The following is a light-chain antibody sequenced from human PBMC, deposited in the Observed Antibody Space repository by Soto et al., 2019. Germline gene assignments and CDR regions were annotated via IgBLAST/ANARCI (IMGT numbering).Light chain of an antibody. CDR2: GNS. CDR3: QSYSSSPSANFV. J-gene: IGLJ1*01. Sequence: QSVLTQPPSVSGAPGQRVTISCTGSSSNIGAGYDVHWYQQLPGTAPKLLIYGNSNRPSGVPDRFSGSKSGTSASLAITGLRAEDEADYYCQSYSSSPSANFVFGTGTKVTV. V-gene: IGLV1-40*01. CDR1: SSNIGAGYD.